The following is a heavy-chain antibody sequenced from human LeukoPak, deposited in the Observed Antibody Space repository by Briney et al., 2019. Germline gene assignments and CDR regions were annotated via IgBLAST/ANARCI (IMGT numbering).Heavy chain of an antibody. V-gene: IGHV3-30*03. CDR3: ASLPYDFWSGYYSTTFDY. D-gene: IGHD3-3*01. Sequence: PGRSLRLSCAASGFTFSSYGMHWVRQAPGKGLEWVAVISYDGSNKYYADSVKGRFTISRDNSKNTLYLQMNSLRAEDTAVYYCASLPYDFWSGYYSTTFDYWGQGTLVTVSS. J-gene: IGHJ4*02. CDR1: GFTFSSYG. CDR2: ISYDGSNK.